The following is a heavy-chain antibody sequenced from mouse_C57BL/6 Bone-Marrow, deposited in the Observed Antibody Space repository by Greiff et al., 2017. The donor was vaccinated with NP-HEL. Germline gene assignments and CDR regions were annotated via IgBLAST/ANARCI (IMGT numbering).Heavy chain of an antibody. Sequence: VQLQQPGAELVRPGSSVKLSCKASGYTFTSYWMDWVKQRPGQGLEWIGNIYPSDSETHYNQKFKDKATLTVNKSSSTAYMQLSSLTSEESAVYYCARSQTGTRFAYWGQGTLVTVSA. CDR1: GYTFTSYW. CDR2: IYPSDSET. D-gene: IGHD4-1*01. V-gene: IGHV1-61*01. J-gene: IGHJ3*01. CDR3: ARSQTGTRFAY.